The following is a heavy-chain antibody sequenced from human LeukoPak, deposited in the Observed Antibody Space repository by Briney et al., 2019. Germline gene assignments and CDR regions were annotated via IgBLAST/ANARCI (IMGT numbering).Heavy chain of an antibody. CDR3: ARDRIVATIIDYSSSWYGYYYYGMDV. V-gene: IGHV3-30*04. Sequence: PGGSLRLSCAASGFTFSNYAMHWVRQAPGKGLEWVAVISYDGRNKYNADSVKGRFTISRDNAKNSLYLQMNSLRAEDTAVYYCARDRIVATIIDYSSSWYGYYYYGMDVWGQGTTVTVSS. CDR1: GFTFSNYA. J-gene: IGHJ6*02. D-gene: IGHD6-13*01. CDR2: ISYDGRNK.